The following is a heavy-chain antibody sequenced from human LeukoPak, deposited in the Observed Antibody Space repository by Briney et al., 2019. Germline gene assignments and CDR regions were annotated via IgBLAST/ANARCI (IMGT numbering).Heavy chain of an antibody. CDR3: AREALEDYFDY. CDR1: GDTFTGYY. CDR2: INPNSGGT. V-gene: IGHV1-2*06. Sequence: ASVKVSCKASGDTFTGYYMHWVRQAPGQGLEWMGRINPNSGGTNYAQKFQGRVIMTRDTSISTAYMELSRLRSDDTAVYYCAREALEDYFDYWGQGALVTVSS. J-gene: IGHJ4*02.